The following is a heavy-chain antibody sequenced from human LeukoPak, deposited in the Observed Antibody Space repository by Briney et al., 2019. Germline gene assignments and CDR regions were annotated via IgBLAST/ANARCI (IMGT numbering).Heavy chain of an antibody. CDR1: GYTFTGYY. J-gene: IGHJ4*02. V-gene: IGHV1-2*02. D-gene: IGHD3-16*01. CDR3: ASRGGSASLHFDY. CDR2: INVDSGDA. Sequence: ASVEVSCKASGYTFTGYYIHWVRQAPGQGLEWMGWINVDSGDAKYAQKFQGRVTVTRDTSISTAYMDLSRLKSDDTAVYYCASRGGSASLHFDYWGQGTLVTVSS.